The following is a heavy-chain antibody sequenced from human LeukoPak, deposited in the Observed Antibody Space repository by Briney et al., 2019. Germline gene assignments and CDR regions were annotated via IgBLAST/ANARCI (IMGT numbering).Heavy chain of an antibody. CDR3: ARHLKFLSYSSGYYYAPFGY. CDR2: IYYSGST. Sequence: PSQTLSLTCTVSGGSISGDYYWSWIRQPPGKGLEWIGYIYYSGSTYYHPSLKSRVTISVDTSKNQFSLKLSSVTAADTAVYYCARHLKFLSYSSGYYYAPFGYWGQGTLVTVSS. CDR1: GGSISGDYY. V-gene: IGHV4-30-4*01. D-gene: IGHD3-22*01. J-gene: IGHJ4*02.